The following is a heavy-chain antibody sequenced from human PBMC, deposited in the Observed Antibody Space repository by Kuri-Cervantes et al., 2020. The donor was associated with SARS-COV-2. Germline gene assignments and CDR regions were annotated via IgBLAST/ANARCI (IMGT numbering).Heavy chain of an antibody. V-gene: IGHV1-2*04. CDR1: GYTFTGYY. CDR3: ARALGYCSSTSCSYWDYYYYGMDV. Sequence: ASVKVSCKASGYTFTGYYMHWVRQAPGQGLEWMGWINPNSGGTNYAQKFQGWVTMTRDTSISTAYMELSRLRSDDTAVCYCARALGYCSSTSCSYWDYYYYGMDVWGQGTTVTVSS. D-gene: IGHD2-2*01. J-gene: IGHJ6*02. CDR2: INPNSGGT.